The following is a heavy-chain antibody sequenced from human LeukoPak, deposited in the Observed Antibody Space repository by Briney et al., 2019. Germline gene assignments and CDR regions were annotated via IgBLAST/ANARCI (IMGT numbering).Heavy chain of an antibody. Sequence: PSDTLSLSCTVSGGFISSFYWHWIRQPPGKGLEWIGYIYYSGSTKYNPSLQSRVVTSVDTSKNQFALKLSSVTAADTAMYYCARQGDSDAFDIWGQETMVTVSS. CDR2: IYYSGST. J-gene: IGHJ3*02. V-gene: IGHV4-59*08. CDR1: GGFISSFY. CDR3: ARQGDSDAFDI. D-gene: IGHD3-16*01.